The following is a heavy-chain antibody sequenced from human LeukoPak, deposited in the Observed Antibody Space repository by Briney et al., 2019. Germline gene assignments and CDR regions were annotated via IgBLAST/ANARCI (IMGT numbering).Heavy chain of an antibody. CDR1: GGTFSSYA. CDR3: ARVIVATSESYFDY. D-gene: IGHD5-12*01. CDR2: IIPIFGTA. V-gene: IGHV1-69*06. J-gene: IGHJ4*02. Sequence: GSSVKVSCKASGGTFSSYAISWVRQAPGQGLEWMGGIIPIFGTANYAQKFQGRVTITADKSTSTAHMELSSLRSEDTAVYYCARVIVATSESYFDYWGQGTLVTVSS.